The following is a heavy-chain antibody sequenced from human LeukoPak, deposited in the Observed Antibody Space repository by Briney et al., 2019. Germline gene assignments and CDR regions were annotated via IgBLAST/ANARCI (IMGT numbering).Heavy chain of an antibody. D-gene: IGHD1-26*01. V-gene: IGHV1-69*10. Sequence: ASVKVSCKASGYTFTSYDINWVRQATGQGLEWMGWIIPILGIANYAQKFQGRVTITADKSTSTAYMELSSLRSEDTAVYYCARDLGQWELPTRFDYWGQGTLVTVSS. CDR3: ARDLGQWELPTRFDY. CDR1: GYTFTSYD. J-gene: IGHJ4*02. CDR2: IIPILGIA.